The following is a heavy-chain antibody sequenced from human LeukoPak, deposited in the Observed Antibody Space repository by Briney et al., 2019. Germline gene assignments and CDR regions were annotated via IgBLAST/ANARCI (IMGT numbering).Heavy chain of an antibody. J-gene: IGHJ6*03. Sequence: GGSLRLSSAASGFTFSGYTLHWVRQAPGKGLEYVSAIISHGGSTHYADSVKGRFTVSRDNSKNTLYLQMVSLRAEDMAVYYCARITMGATSDNFYYYFLDARGKGTTVTVCS. CDR2: IISHGGST. CDR1: GFTFSGYT. D-gene: IGHD3-3*01. V-gene: IGHV3-64*02. CDR3: ARITMGATSDNFYYYFLDA.